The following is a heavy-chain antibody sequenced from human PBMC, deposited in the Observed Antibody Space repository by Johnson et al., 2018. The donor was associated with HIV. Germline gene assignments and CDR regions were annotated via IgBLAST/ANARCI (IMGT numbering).Heavy chain of an antibody. J-gene: IGHJ3*02. CDR1: GFTFSSYA. CDR2: ISYDGSNK. Sequence: QVQVVESGGGVVQPGRSLRLSCAASGFTFSSYAMHWVRQAPGKGLEWGAVISYDGSNKYYADSLKGRFTISRDNSKNTLYLQVNSLRAEDKGVYYWAGDRVERDSRGADAFDIWGQGTMVTVSS. CDR3: AGDRVERDSRGADAFDI. V-gene: IGHV3-30*04. D-gene: IGHD3-22*01.